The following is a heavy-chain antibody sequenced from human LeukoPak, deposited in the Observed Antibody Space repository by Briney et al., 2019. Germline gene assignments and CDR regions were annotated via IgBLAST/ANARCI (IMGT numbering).Heavy chain of an antibody. CDR2: ISSSGST. CDR1: GDSISSGDYY. Sequence: PSETLSLTCTVSGDSISSGDYYWSWIRQPAGKGLEWIGRISSSGSTNYNPSLKSRVTISVDTSKNQFSLKLSSVTAADTAVYYCARVVGEQWDNDYWGQGTLVTVSS. CDR3: ARVVGEQWDNDY. V-gene: IGHV4-61*02. J-gene: IGHJ4*02. D-gene: IGHD6-19*01.